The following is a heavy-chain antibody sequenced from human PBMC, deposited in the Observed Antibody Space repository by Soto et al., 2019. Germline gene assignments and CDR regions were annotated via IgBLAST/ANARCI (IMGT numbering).Heavy chain of an antibody. D-gene: IGHD3-3*01. CDR2: VFYDGTT. V-gene: IGHV4-39*01. CDR3: ARLVVVSRFANV. CDR1: GGAINTNNYY. J-gene: IGHJ4*02. Sequence: SETLSLTCTVSGGAINTNNYYWGWVRQPPGKGLEWIGSVFYDGTTYYSPSLKSRVTISLATSRTQFSLKLNSVTAADTAVYYCARLVVVSRFANVWGQGPLVTVST.